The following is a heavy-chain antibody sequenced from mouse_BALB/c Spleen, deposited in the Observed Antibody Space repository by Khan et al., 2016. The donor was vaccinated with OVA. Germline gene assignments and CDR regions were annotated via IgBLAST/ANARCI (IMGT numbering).Heavy chain of an antibody. D-gene: IGHD2-2*01. Sequence: QVQLQQPGPELVRPSASVKLSCKVSGYTFTSYWTNWVKQRPGHGLEWFGRIDPSDSETHYNQLFKDQATLTVDKSSSTAYIQLSSLTSEDSAVYYCARGEKYGYDPSWFAYWGQGTLVTVSA. CDR1: GYTFTSYW. J-gene: IGHJ3*01. V-gene: IGHV1-61*01. CDR3: ARGEKYGYDPSWFAY. CDR2: IDPSDSET.